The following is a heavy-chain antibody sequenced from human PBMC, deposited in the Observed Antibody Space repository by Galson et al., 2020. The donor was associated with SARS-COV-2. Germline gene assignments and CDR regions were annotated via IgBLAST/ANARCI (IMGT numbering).Heavy chain of an antibody. J-gene: IGHJ2*01. CDR3: ARGSARPDL. CDR1: GGSFSGYY. V-gene: IGHV4-34*01. Sequence: SQASETLSLTCAVYGGSFSGYYWSWIRQPPGKGLEWIGEINHSGSTNYNPSLKSRVTISVDTSKNQFSLKLSSVTAADTAVYYCARGSARPDLWGRGTLVTVSS. CDR2: INHSGST.